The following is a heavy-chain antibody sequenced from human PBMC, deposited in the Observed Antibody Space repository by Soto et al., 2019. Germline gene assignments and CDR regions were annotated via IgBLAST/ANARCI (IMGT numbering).Heavy chain of an antibody. V-gene: IGHV1-2*04. CDR2: INPNSGGT. D-gene: IGHD3-16*02. Sequence: VSVKVSCKASGYTFTCYAIYWVRQAPGQGLEWMGWINPNSGGTNYAQKFQGWVTMTRDTSISTAYMELSRLRSDDTAVYYCARERGYDYVWGSYRSLLLYGMDVWGQGTTVTVS. CDR1: GYTFTCYA. J-gene: IGHJ6*02. CDR3: ARERGYDYVWGSYRSLLLYGMDV.